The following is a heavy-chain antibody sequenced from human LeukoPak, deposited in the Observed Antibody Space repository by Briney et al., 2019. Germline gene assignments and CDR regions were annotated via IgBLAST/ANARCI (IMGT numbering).Heavy chain of an antibody. CDR2: IYSGGST. CDR1: GFTVSSNY. CDR3: AKGLYSSSSGAFDI. J-gene: IGHJ3*02. V-gene: IGHV3-53*01. D-gene: IGHD6-13*01. Sequence: TGGSLRLSCAASGFTVSSNYMSWVRQAPGKGLEWVSVIYSGGSTYYADSVKGRFTISRDNSKNTLYLQMNSLRAEDTAVYYCAKGLYSSSSGAFDIWGQGTMVTVSS.